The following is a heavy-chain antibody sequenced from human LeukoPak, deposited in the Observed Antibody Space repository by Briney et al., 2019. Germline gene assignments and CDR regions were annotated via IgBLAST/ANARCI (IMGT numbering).Heavy chain of an antibody. Sequence: PGRSLRVSCAASGFTFDDYAMHWVRQAPGKGLEWVSGLTWNSGSINYADSVKGRFTISRDNAKNSVYLQLNSLRVEDTALYYCAKDRAGSYYDAFNIWGQGTMVTVSS. CDR1: GFTFDDYA. CDR2: LTWNSGSI. D-gene: IGHD1-26*01. J-gene: IGHJ3*02. CDR3: AKDRAGSYYDAFNI. V-gene: IGHV3-9*01.